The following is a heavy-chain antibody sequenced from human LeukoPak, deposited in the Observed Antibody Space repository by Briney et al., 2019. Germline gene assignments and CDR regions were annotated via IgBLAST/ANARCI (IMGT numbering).Heavy chain of an antibody. CDR2: IYTSGST. Sequence: QASETLSLTCTVSGGSISSYYWSWIRQPAGKGLEWIGRIYTSGSTNYNPSLKSRVTISVDTSKNQFSLKLSSVTAADTAVYYCARDHPITMISGTRGGYFDYWGQGTLVTVSS. J-gene: IGHJ4*02. CDR3: ARDHPITMISGTRGGYFDY. CDR1: GGSISSYY. V-gene: IGHV4-4*07. D-gene: IGHD3-22*01.